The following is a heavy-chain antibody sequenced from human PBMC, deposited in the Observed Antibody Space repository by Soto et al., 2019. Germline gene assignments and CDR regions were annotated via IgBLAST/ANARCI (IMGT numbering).Heavy chain of an antibody. CDR2: INADGTST. CDR3: VKVLARGVGVPRFYFDS. Sequence: DVQLVESGGGLVQPGGSLRLSCAASGFTFSNSWMHWVRQVSGKGLEWVSRINADGTSTSYADSVKGRFTISRDNAKNTLYLHVNSLRAEDTAVYYCVKVLARGVGVPRFYFDSWGQGALVTFSS. V-gene: IGHV3-74*01. J-gene: IGHJ4*02. CDR1: GFTFSNSW. D-gene: IGHD2-2*01.